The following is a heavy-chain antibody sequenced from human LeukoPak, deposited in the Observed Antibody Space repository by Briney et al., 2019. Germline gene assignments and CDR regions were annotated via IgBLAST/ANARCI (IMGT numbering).Heavy chain of an antibody. J-gene: IGHJ4*02. Sequence: PSETLSLTCTVSGGSISSYYWSWIRQPPGKGLEWLGYIYYSGSTNYNPSLKSRVTISVDTSKNQFSLKLSSVTAADTAVYYCASSKGIAAAGTIDYWGQGTLVTVSS. CDR2: IYYSGST. CDR3: ASSKGIAAAGTIDY. D-gene: IGHD6-13*01. CDR1: GGSISSYY. V-gene: IGHV4-59*01.